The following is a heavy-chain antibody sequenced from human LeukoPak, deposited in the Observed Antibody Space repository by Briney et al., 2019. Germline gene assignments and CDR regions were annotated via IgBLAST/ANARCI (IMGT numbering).Heavy chain of an antibody. V-gene: IGHV3-23*01. D-gene: IGHD6-19*01. CDR1: GFTFSSYA. Sequence: GGSLRLSCAASGFTFSSYAMSWVRQAPGKGLEWVSAISGSGGSTYYADSVKGRFTVSRDNSKNTLYLQMNSLRAEDTAVYYCAKGDSSGWYAMGAFDYWGQGTLVTVSS. J-gene: IGHJ4*02. CDR2: ISGSGGST. CDR3: AKGDSSGWYAMGAFDY.